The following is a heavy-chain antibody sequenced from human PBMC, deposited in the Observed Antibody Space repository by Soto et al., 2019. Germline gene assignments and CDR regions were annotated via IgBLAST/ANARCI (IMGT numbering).Heavy chain of an antibody. D-gene: IGHD5-12*01. CDR3: ARDPNIVTTIRVRYYYYGMDV. J-gene: IGHJ6*02. Sequence: ASVKVSCKASGYTFTSYYMHWVRQAPGQGLEWMGIINPSGGSTSYAQKFQGRVTMTRDTSTSTVYMELSSLRAEDTAVYYCARDPNIVTTIRVRYYYYGMDVWGQGTTVTVSS. CDR2: INPSGGST. V-gene: IGHV1-46*01. CDR1: GYTFTSYY.